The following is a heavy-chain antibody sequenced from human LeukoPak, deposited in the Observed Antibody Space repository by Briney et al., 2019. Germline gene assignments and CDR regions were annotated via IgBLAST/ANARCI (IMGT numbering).Heavy chain of an antibody. CDR3: ASVPRVVTKGKDAFDI. V-gene: IGHV1-46*01. J-gene: IGHJ3*02. CDR1: GYTFTSYY. CDR2: INPSGGST. Sequence: ASVKVSCKASGYTFTSYYMHWVRQAPGQGLEWMGIINPSGGSTSYAQKFQGRVTMTRDMSTSTVYMELSSLRSEDTAVYYSASVPRVVTKGKDAFDIWGQGTMVTVSS. D-gene: IGHD2-15*01.